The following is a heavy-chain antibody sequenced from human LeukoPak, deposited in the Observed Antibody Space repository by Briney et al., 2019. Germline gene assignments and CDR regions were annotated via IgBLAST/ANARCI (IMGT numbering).Heavy chain of an antibody. V-gene: IGHV3-30-3*01. CDR3: AIVPTANWNDVGIDY. CDR2: ISYDGSNK. D-gene: IGHD1-1*01. Sequence: GGSLRLSCAASGFTFNSYAMHWVRQAPGKGLEWVAVISYDGSNKYYADSVKGRFTISRDNSKNTLYLQMNSLRAEDTAVYYCAIVPTANWNDVGIDYWGQGTLVTVSS. J-gene: IGHJ4*02. CDR1: GFTFNSYA.